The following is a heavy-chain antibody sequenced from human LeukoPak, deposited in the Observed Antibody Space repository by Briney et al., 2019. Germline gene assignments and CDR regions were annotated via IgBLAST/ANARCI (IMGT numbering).Heavy chain of an antibody. D-gene: IGHD3-9*01. CDR2: IKQDGSEK. Sequence: GGSLRLSCAASGFTFSSYWMSWVRQAPGKGLEWVANIKQDGSEKYYVDSVKGRFTISRDNAKNSLYLQMNSLRAEDTAVYYCASLMVPGYCYWYFDLWSRGTLVTVSS. J-gene: IGHJ2*01. CDR1: GFTFSSYW. CDR3: ASLMVPGYCYWYFDL. V-gene: IGHV3-7*03.